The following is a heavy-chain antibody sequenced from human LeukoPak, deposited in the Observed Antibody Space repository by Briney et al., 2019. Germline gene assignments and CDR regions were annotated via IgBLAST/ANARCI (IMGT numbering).Heavy chain of an antibody. CDR2: IISILGIA. D-gene: IGHD6-13*01. V-gene: IGHV1-69*04. CDR3: ARENSSTYSSTWVYYYGMDV. Sequence: ASVKVSCKASGGTFSSYAISWVRQAPGQGLEWMGRIISILGIANYAQKFQGRVTITADKSTSTAYMELSSLRSEDTAVYYCARENSSTYSSTWVYYYGMDVWGQGTTVTVSS. CDR1: GGTFSSYA. J-gene: IGHJ6*02.